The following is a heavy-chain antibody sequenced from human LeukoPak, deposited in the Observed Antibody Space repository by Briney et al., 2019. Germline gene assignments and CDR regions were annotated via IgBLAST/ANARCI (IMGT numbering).Heavy chain of an antibody. D-gene: IGHD2/OR15-2a*01. CDR3: ARDLSLDVFDI. CDR2: INPNSGGT. CDR1: GGTFSSYA. J-gene: IGHJ3*02. Sequence: ASVKVSCKASGGTFSSYAISWVRQAPGQGLEWMGWINPNSGGTNYAQTFQGRVTMTRDTSISTAYMELSRLRSDDTAVYYCARDLSLDVFDIWGQGTMVTVSS. V-gene: IGHV1-2*02.